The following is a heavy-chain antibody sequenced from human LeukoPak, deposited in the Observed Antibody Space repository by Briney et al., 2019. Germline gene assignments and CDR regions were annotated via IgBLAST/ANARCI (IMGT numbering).Heavy chain of an antibody. D-gene: IGHD3-22*01. CDR1: GFTFSSYA. CDR2: ISYDGSNK. Sequence: PGGSLRLSCAASGFTFSSYAMHWVRQAPGMGLEWVAVISYDGSNKYYADSVKGRFTISRDNSKNTLYLQMNSLRAEDTAVYYCARDGGYYDSSGYFDYWGQGTLVTVSS. J-gene: IGHJ4*02. V-gene: IGHV3-30-3*01. CDR3: ARDGGYYDSSGYFDY.